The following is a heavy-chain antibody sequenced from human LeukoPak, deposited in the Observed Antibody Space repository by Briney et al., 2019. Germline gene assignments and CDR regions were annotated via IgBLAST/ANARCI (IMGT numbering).Heavy chain of an antibody. CDR2: IKQDGSEK. Sequence: TGGSLRLSCAASGFTFSSYWMSWVRQAPGKGLEWVANIKQDGSEKYYVDSVKGRFTISRDNAKNSLYLQMNSLRAENTAVYYCARDQGSGSYSVYYYYYYMDVWGKGTTVTVSS. CDR1: GFTFSSYW. CDR3: ARDQGSGSYSVYYYYYYMDV. V-gene: IGHV3-7*01. J-gene: IGHJ6*03. D-gene: IGHD3-10*01.